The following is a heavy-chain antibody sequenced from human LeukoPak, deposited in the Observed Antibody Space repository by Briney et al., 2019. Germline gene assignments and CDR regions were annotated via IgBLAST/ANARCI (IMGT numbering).Heavy chain of an antibody. CDR2: VYYSGST. CDR1: GDSISSYC. D-gene: IGHD3/OR15-3a*01. CDR3: ATDRTGDIWFDP. J-gene: IGHJ5*02. Sequence: SETLTLTCTVSGDSISSYCGSWIRQPPGEGLEWIGYVYYSGSTNYNPSLKSRVTLSVDTSKNQFSLRLSSVTAADTAVYYCATDRTGDIWFDPWGQATEDTVSS. V-gene: IGHV4-59*01.